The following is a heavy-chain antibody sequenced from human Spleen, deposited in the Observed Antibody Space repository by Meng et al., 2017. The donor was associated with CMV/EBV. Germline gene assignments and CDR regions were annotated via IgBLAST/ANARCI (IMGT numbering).Heavy chain of an antibody. D-gene: IGHD1-26*01. J-gene: IGHJ3*02. Sequence: ASVKVSCKASGHTFTSYDINWVRQATGQGLEWMGWINPNSGGTNYAQKFQGRVTMTRDTSISTAYMELSRLTSDDTSMYYCARAGAVGPIDWRVGAFDIWGQGTMVTVSS. V-gene: IGHV1-2*02. CDR3: ARAGAVGPIDWRVGAFDI. CDR1: GHTFTSYD. CDR2: INPNSGGT.